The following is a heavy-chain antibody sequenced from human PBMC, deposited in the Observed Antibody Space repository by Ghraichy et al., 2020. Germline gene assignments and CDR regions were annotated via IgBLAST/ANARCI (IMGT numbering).Heavy chain of an antibody. Sequence: SETLSLTCAVYGGSFSGYYWSWIRQPPGKGLKWIGAINHSGSTNYNPSLRSRGTISVDTSKTQFSLRLSSVTDADTDGYYCAKKRQCWGDIVVVPAARYGMDVWGQGNTVIVSS. CDR3: AKKRQCWGDIVVVPAARYGMDV. J-gene: IGHJ6*02. CDR1: GGSFSGYY. V-gene: IGHV4-34*01. D-gene: IGHD2-2*01. CDR2: INHSGST.